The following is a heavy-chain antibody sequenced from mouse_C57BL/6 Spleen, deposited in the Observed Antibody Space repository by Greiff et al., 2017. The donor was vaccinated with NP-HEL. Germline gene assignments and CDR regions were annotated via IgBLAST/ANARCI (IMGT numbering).Heavy chain of an antibody. J-gene: IGHJ2*01. Sequence: EVQLVASGAELVRPGASVKLSCTASGFNIQDDYMHWVKQRPEQGLEWIGWIDPENGDTEYASKFQGKATITADTSSNTAYLQLSSLTSEDTAVYYCTRNYGSSFDYWGQGTTLTVSS. D-gene: IGHD1-1*01. CDR3: TRNYGSSFDY. CDR1: GFNIQDDY. CDR2: IDPENGDT. V-gene: IGHV14-4*01.